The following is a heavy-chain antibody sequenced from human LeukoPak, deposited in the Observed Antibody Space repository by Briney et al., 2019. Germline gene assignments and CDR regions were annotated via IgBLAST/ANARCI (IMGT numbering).Heavy chain of an antibody. V-gene: IGHV3-23*01. D-gene: IGHD6-13*01. J-gene: IGHJ6*03. CDR3: ANQAAAGYYYYYYMDV. CDR2: FSGSGGST. Sequence: GSLRLSCAASGFTFSIYAMSWVRQAPGRGLEWVSAFSGSGGSTYYADSVKGRFTISRDNSKNTLYLQMNSLRAEDTAVYYCANQAAAGYYYYYYMDVWGKGTTVTISS. CDR1: GFTFSIYA.